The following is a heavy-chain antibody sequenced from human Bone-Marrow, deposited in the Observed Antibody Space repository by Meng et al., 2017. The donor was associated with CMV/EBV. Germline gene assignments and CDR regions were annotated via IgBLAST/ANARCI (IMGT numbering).Heavy chain of an antibody. J-gene: IGHJ6*02. D-gene: IGHD2-2*02. CDR1: GYTFTSYG. CDR3: ARDDDQLPYQTPDYGMDV. V-gene: IGHV1-18*01. Sequence: ASVKVSCKASGYTFTSYGISWVRQAPGQGLEWMGWISAYNGNTNYAQKLQGRVTMTTDTSTSTAYMELRSLRSDDTAVYYCARDDDQLPYQTPDYGMDVWGQGTTVTVSS. CDR2: ISAYNGNT.